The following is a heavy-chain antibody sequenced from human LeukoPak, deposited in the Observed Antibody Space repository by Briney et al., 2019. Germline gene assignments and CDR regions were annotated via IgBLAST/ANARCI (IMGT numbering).Heavy chain of an antibody. D-gene: IGHD1-26*01. CDR1: GFTFSSYE. J-gene: IGHJ3*02. CDR2: ISSSGSTI. CDR3: TRVHGSYYNAFDI. V-gene: IGHV3-48*03. Sequence: GGSLRLSCAASGFTFSSYEMNWVRQAPGKGLEWVSYISSSGSTIYYSDSVKGRFTISRDNAKNSLYLQMNSLRAEDTAVYYCTRVHGSYYNAFDIWGQGTMVTVSS.